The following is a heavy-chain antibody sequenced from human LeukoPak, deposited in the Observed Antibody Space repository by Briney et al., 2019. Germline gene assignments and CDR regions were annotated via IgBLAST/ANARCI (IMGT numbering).Heavy chain of an antibody. CDR3: PAYYYYMDV. V-gene: IGHV1-2*02. J-gene: IGHJ6*03. Sequence: ASVKVSCKASGYTFTGYYMHWVRQAPGRGLEWMGWINPNSGGTNYAQKFQGRVTMTRDMSISTAYMELSRLRSDYCARGGLPAYYYYMDVWGKGTTVTVSS. CDR2: INPNSGGT. CDR1: GYTFTGYY. D-gene: IGHD1-26*01.